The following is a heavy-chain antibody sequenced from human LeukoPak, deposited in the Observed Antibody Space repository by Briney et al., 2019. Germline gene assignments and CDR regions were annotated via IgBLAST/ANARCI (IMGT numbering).Heavy chain of an antibody. CDR2: IRSKAYGGTT. CDR3: TSGGTSYY. CDR1: GFIFGDHA. V-gene: IGHV3-49*04. J-gene: IGHJ4*02. Sequence: PGGSLRLSCTASGFIFGDHAMSWVRQAPGKGLEWVGFIRSKAYGGTTEYAASVKGRFTISRDDSKSIAYLQMNSLKTEDTAVYYCTSGGTSYYWGQGTLVTVSS. D-gene: IGHD4-23*01.